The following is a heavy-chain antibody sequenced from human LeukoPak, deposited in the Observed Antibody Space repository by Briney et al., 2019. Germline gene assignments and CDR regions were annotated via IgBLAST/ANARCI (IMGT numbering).Heavy chain of an antibody. CDR1: GFTFSSYW. D-gene: IGHD3-22*01. CDR2: IKKDGSEE. V-gene: IGHV3-7*01. CDR3: ARDLYRIVVVPHYFDY. J-gene: IGHJ4*02. Sequence: GGSLRLSYAASGFTFSSYWMSWVRQAPGKGLEWVANIKKDGSEEYYVDSVKGRFTISRDNAKNSLYLQMNSLRAEDTAVYYCARDLYRIVVVPHYFDYWGQGTLVTVSS.